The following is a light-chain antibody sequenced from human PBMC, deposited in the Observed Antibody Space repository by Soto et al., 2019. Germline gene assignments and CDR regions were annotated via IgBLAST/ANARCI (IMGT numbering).Light chain of an antibody. CDR1: SSDIGGYNY. V-gene: IGLV2-14*01. Sequence: QSVLTQPASVSGSPGQSITISCTGTSSDIGGYNYVSWYQQYPGKAPQLMIYEVSNRPSGVSNRFSGSKSGNTASLTISGLQAEDEADYYCSSYTSSSTLDVFGTGTKVTVL. CDR2: EVS. J-gene: IGLJ1*01. CDR3: SSYTSSSTLDV.